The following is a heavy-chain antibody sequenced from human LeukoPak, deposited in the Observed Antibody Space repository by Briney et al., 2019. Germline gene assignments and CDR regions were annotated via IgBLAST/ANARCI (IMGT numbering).Heavy chain of an antibody. J-gene: IGHJ6*03. CDR3: ARVSWGPGNYDILTGDYYYMDV. CDR1: GGSISSGGYY. V-gene: IGHV4-30-2*01. CDR2: IYHSGST. D-gene: IGHD3-9*01. Sequence: SETLSLTCTVSGGSISSGGYYWSWIRQPPGKGLEWIGYIYHSGSTYYNLSLKSRVTISVDRSKNQFSLKLSSVTAADTAVYYCARVSWGPGNYDILTGDYYYMDVWGKGTTVTVSS.